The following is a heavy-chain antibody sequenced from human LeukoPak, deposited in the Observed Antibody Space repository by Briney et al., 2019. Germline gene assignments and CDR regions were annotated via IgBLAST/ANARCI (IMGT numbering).Heavy chain of an antibody. J-gene: IGHJ5*02. D-gene: IGHD3-3*01. CDR3: ARDGLRFLEWLNQGFDP. CDR1: GFTFSSYC. CDR2: ISSSGSTI. V-gene: IGHV3-48*04. Sequence: GGSLRLSCASSGFTFSSYCMSWVRQAPGKGLEWVSYISSSGSTIYYADSVKGRFTISRDNAKNSLYLQMNSLRAEDTAVYYCARDGLRFLEWLNQGFDPWGQGTLVTVSS.